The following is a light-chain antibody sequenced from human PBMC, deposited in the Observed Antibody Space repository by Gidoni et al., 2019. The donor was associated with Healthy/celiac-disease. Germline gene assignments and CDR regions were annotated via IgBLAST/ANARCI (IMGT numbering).Light chain of an antibody. V-gene: IGKV3-15*01. J-gene: IGKJ1*01. CDR3: QQYNNWPRT. Sequence: ERVMKQSPATLSVSPGDRDTLSCRASQSVSSNLAWYQQKPGQAPRLLIYGASTRATGIPARFSGSGSGTEFTLTISSLQSEDFAVYYCQQYNNWPRTFGQGTKVEIK. CDR1: QSVSSN. CDR2: GAS.